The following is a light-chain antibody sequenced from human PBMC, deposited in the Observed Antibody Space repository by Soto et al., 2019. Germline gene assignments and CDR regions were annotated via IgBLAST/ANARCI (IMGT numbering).Light chain of an antibody. J-gene: IGKJ3*01. CDR2: AAS. CDR1: QSISSY. Sequence: DILMTQSPSSLSASVGDRVTITCRASQSISSYLNWYQQKPGKAPKLLIYAASSLHSGVPSRFSGSGSGTDFTLTISSLQPEDFATYYCQQSYSTPFTFGPGTKVDIK. CDR3: QQSYSTPFT. V-gene: IGKV1-39*01.